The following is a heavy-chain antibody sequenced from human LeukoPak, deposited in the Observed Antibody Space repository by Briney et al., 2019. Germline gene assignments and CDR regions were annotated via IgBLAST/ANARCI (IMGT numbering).Heavy chain of an antibody. J-gene: IGHJ4*02. V-gene: IGHV1-2*02. D-gene: IGHD5-24*01. CDR3: AREDGSFDY. CDR2: INPISGGT. CDR1: GYTFTGYY. Sequence: GESLKISCQVSGYTFTGYYIHRVRQAPGQGLEWMGWINPISGGTNYAEKFQGRVTTTRDTSINTAYMEVTRLSSDDTAVYYCAREDGSFDYWGQGTLVIVSS.